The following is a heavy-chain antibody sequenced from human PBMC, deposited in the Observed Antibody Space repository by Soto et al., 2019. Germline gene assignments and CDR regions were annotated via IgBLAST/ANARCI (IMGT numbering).Heavy chain of an antibody. J-gene: IGHJ4*02. D-gene: IGHD1-26*01. CDR2: IYYSGTT. Sequence: QVQLQESGPGLVKPSDTLSLTCAVSGYSISSSNWWGWIRQPPGKGLEWIGYIYYSGTTYYNPSLKSQVTRSVDASTNPFSLKLTSVTAVDTAVYYCARREIQGPIDYWGQGTLVTVSS. CDR1: GYSISSSNW. CDR3: ARREIQGPIDY. V-gene: IGHV4-28*01.